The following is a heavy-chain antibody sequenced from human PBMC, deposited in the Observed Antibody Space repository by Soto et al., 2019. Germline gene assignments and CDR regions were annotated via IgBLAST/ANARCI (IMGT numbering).Heavy chain of an antibody. CDR1: GFTFSSYS. CDR2: ISSSSSYI. J-gene: IGHJ3*02. CDR3: ARDCSSTSCYSGAFDI. V-gene: IGHV3-21*01. Sequence: PGGSLRLSCAASGFTFSSYSMNWVRQAPGKGLEWVSSISSSSSYIYYADSVKGRFTISRDNAKNSLYLQMNSLRAEDTAVYYCARDCSSTSCYSGAFDIWGQGTMVTVS. D-gene: IGHD2-2*01.